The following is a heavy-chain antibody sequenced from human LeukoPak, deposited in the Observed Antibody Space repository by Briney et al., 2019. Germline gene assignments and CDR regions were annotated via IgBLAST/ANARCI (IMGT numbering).Heavy chain of an antibody. V-gene: IGHV4-61*03. CDR1: GDSVSNGNYY. Sequence: SETLSLTCTVSGDSVSNGNYYWSWLRQPPGKAPEWIGYIYYTGKTYYNPSLEGRVTILVDTSRNHFSVKLSSVTAADTAVYYCARSQNYYGSGDYWSQGTLVTVSS. CDR2: IYYTGKT. D-gene: IGHD3-10*01. CDR3: ARSQNYYGSGDY. J-gene: IGHJ4*02.